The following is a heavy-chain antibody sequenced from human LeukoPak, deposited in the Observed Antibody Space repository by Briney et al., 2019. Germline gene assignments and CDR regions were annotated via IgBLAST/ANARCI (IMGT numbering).Heavy chain of an antibody. Sequence: PGGSLRLSCAASGFTFSSYAMNWVRQAPGKGLEWVLSISGSGGSTYYADSVKGRFTISRDNSKNTLYLQMNSLTAEVTAVYYCAKHYDSSGYYAHFDYWGQGTLVTVSS. D-gene: IGHD3-22*01. CDR1: GFTFSSYA. J-gene: IGHJ4*02. CDR3: AKHYDSSGYYAHFDY. CDR2: ISGSGGST. V-gene: IGHV3-23*01.